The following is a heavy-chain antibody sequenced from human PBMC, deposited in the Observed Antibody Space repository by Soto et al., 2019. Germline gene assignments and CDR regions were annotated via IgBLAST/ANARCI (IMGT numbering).Heavy chain of an antibody. D-gene: IGHD6-25*01. CDR1: GYTFTSYY. V-gene: IGHV1-46*01. CDR2: INPSGGST. J-gene: IGHJ6*02. Sequence: QVQLVQSGAEVKKPGASVKVSCKASGYTFTSYYMHWVRQAPGQGLEWMGIINPSGGSTSYAQKFQGRVTMTRDTSTSTVCMELSSLGSEDTAVYYCAFASHGSNPDYYYYYGMDVWGRGTTVTVSS. CDR3: AFASHGSNPDYYYYYGMDV.